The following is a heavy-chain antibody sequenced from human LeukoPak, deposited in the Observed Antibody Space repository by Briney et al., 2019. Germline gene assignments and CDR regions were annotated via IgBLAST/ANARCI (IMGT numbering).Heavy chain of an antibody. D-gene: IGHD1/OR15-1a*01. CDR1: GDSISSYY. Sequence: SETLSLTCTVSGDSISSYYWSRIRQPPGKGLEWIGYIYYSGGTDYSPSLKSRVTISVDTSKNQFSLKLRSVTAADTAVYYCAIRAREQRDSSPGNWLDPWGQGTLVTVSS. V-gene: IGHV4-59*08. CDR2: IYYSGGT. CDR3: AIRAREQRDSSPGNWLDP. J-gene: IGHJ5*02.